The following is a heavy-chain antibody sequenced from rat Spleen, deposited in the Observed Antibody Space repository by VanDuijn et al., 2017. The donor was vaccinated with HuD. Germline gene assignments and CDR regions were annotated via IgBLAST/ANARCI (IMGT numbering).Heavy chain of an antibody. CDR2: IWTGGST. D-gene: IGHD1-6*01. CDR3: ARDAGILRY. J-gene: IGHJ2*01. Sequence: QLQLKESGPGLVQPSQTLSLTCTVSGFSLTRYHVTWVRQPPGKGLEWMGVIWTGGSTVYNSLLKSRLSISRDISKSQVFLRMNSLQTEDTATYYCARDAGILRYWGQGVMVTVSS. V-gene: IGHV2-43*01. CDR1: GFSLTRYH.